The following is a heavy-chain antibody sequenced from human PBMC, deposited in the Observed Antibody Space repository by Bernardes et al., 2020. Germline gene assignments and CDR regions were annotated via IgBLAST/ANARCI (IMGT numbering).Heavy chain of an antibody. Sequence: SETLSLTCTVSGGSISSSSYYWGWIRQPPGKGLEWIGSIYYSGSTYYNPSLKSRVTISVDTSKNQFSLKLSSVTAADTAVYYCARYHVVVIASFDYWGQGTLVTVSS. V-gene: IGHV4-39*01. CDR3: ARYHVVVIASFDY. D-gene: IGHD2-21*01. J-gene: IGHJ4*02. CDR2: IYYSGST. CDR1: GGSISSSSYY.